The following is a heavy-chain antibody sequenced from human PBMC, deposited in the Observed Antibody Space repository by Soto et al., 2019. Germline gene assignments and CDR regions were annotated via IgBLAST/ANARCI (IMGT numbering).Heavy chain of an antibody. D-gene: IGHD2-21*02. CDR1: GGAVDSNSYY. CDR2: MYNSGTT. V-gene: IGHV4-61*01. J-gene: IGHJ4*02. Sequence: PSETLSLTCTVSGGAVDSNSYYWTWIRQPPGKGLEWIAYMYNSGTTKYNPSLQSRVTISLDTSKKQFSLQLRSVTAADTAVYYCARHLPYCGGDCYSLDYWGQGTLVTVSS. CDR3: ARHLPYCGGDCYSLDY.